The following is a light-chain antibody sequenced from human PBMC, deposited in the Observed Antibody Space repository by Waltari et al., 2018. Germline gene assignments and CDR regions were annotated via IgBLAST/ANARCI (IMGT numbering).Light chain of an antibody. CDR1: SSDVGGYNY. V-gene: IGLV2-11*01. J-gene: IGLJ2*01. Sequence: QSALTQPRSVSGSPGQSVTIPCTGTSSDVGGYNYVSWYQQHPYKAPKLMIYDVNKRPAEVPDRFSGSKSGNTASLTISGLHAEDEADYYCCSYAVTYTSYMFFGGGTKLTVL. CDR2: DVN. CDR3: CSYAVTYTSYMF.